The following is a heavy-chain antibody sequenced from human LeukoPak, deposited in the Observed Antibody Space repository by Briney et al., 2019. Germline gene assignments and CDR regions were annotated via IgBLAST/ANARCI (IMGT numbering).Heavy chain of an antibody. CDR1: GGSISSSSYY. CDR2: VYNSGTT. CDR3: AGQHYYGAGSVRGWFDP. D-gene: IGHD3-10*01. V-gene: IGHV4-39*07. J-gene: IGHJ5*02. Sequence: PSETLSLTCSVSGGSISSSSYYWGWIRQAPGKGLEWIGTVYNSGTTDYNPPLKSRVTISADTSKNQLSLRLTSVTAADSAVYYCAGQHYYGAGSVRGWFDPWGQGTLVTVSS.